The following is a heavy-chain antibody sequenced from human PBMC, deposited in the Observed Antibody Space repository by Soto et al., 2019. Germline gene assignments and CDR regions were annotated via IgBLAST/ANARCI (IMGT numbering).Heavy chain of an antibody. Sequence: RASVKVSCKASGGTFSSYAISWVRQAPGQGLEWMGGIIPIFGTANYAQKFQGRVTITADKSTSTAYMELSSLRSEDTAVYYCARGTLGSSSSGDYYYGMDVWGQGTTVTVSS. CDR3: ARGTLGSSSSGDYYYGMDV. J-gene: IGHJ6*02. CDR2: IIPIFGTA. CDR1: GGTFSSYA. V-gene: IGHV1-69*06. D-gene: IGHD6-6*01.